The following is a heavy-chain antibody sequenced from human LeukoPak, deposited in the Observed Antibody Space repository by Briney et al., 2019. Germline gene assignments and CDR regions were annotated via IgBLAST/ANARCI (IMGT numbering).Heavy chain of an antibody. CDR3: ARTPHCSSTSCYDYFDYYYYMDV. D-gene: IGHD2-2*01. CDR1: GGSISSYY. V-gene: IGHV4-59*01. Sequence: SETLSLTCSVSGGSISSYYWSWIRQPPGKGLEWIGYIYYSGSTNYNPSLKSRVTMSVDTSKNQFSLKLSSVTAADTAVYYCARTPHCSSTSCYDYFDYYYYMDVWGKGTTVTVSS. CDR2: IYYSGST. J-gene: IGHJ6*03.